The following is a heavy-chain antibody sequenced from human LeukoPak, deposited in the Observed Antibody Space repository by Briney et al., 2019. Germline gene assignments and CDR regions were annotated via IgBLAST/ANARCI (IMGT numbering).Heavy chain of an antibody. Sequence: PSETLSLTCTVSGGSISTYYWSWIRQSPGKGLEWIGYVHYSGSTNYNPSLKSRLTISVDTSKNQFSLKLSSVTAADTAVYYCARHGRFMKWLAHDAFDIWGQGTMVTVSS. D-gene: IGHD6-19*01. CDR3: ARHGRFMKWLAHDAFDI. CDR1: GGSISTYY. CDR2: VHYSGST. V-gene: IGHV4-59*08. J-gene: IGHJ3*02.